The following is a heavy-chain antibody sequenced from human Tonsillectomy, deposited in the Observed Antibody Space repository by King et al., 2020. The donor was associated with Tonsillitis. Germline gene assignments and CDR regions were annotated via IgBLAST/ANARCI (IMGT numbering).Heavy chain of an antibody. V-gene: IGHV3-23*04. CDR1: GFTFSRYG. Sequence: VQLVESGGGLVQPGGSLRLSCGASGFTFSRYGMCWVRQGPGKGLEWVSAICGGGGSTYCADPVKGRCTISRDHSKNPLALQMDSLRAEDTAVNYCAKDLLSGAAVDAFDIWGQGTTVSVSS. D-gene: IGHD7-27*01. J-gene: IGHJ3*02. CDR3: AKDLLSGAAVDAFDI. CDR2: ICGGGGST.